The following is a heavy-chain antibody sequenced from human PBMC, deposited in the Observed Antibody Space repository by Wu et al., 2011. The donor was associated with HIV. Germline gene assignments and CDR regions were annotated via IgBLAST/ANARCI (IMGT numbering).Heavy chain of an antibody. CDR2: INPNSGNT. CDR3: VRGIAADFEY. Sequence: TSYDVNWVRQATGQGLEWMGWINPNSGNTGLAQKFQGRVSITRDTSKNEVYLQWNSLKASDTAMYYCVRGIAADFEYWGQGSLVTVAS. CDR1: TSYD. V-gene: IGHV1-8*01. J-gene: IGHJ4*02. D-gene: IGHD2-21*01.